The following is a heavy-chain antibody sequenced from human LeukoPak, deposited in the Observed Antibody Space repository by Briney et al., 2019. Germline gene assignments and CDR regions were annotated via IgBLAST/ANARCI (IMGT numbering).Heavy chain of an antibody. CDR1: GGSFSGYY. Sequence: SETLSLTCAVYGGSFSGYYWSWIRQPPGKGLEWIGEINHSGSTNYNPSLKSRVTISVDTSKNQFSLKLSSVTAADTAVYYCARGRDIVVVVAAPLTYDAFDIWGQGTMVTVSS. V-gene: IGHV4-34*01. D-gene: IGHD2-15*01. J-gene: IGHJ3*02. CDR3: ARGRDIVVVVAAPLTYDAFDI. CDR2: INHSGST.